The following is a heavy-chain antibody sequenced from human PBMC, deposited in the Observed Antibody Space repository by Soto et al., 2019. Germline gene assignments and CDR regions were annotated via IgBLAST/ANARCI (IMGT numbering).Heavy chain of an antibody. J-gene: IGHJ5*02. V-gene: IGHV3-23*01. CDR2: ISGSGGST. D-gene: IGHD1-7*01. CDR1: GFTFSSYA. CDR3: AKDGYNWNYAAWFDP. Sequence: GGSLRLSCAASGFTFSSYAMSWVRQAPGKGLEWVSAISGSGGSTYYADSVKGRFTISRDNSKNTLYLQMNSLRAEDTAVYYCAKDGYNWNYAAWFDPWGQGTLVTVSS.